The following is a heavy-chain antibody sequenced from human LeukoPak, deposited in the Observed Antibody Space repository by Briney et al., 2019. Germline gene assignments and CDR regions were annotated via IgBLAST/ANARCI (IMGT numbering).Heavy chain of an antibody. CDR2: IYPGNSDT. CDR1: GYIFTSYW. Sequence: GESLKISCKGSGYIFTSYWIGWVRQMPGKGLEWMGIIYPGNSDTRYRPSFQGQVTISADKSITTAYLQWSSLKASDTAMYYCARLGTTSGDRMDVWGKGTTVTVSS. J-gene: IGHJ6*03. D-gene: IGHD2-2*01. V-gene: IGHV5-51*01. CDR3: ARLGTTSGDRMDV.